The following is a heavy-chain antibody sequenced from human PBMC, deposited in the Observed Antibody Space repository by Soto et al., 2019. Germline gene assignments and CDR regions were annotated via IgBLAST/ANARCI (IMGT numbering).Heavy chain of an antibody. V-gene: IGHV1-69*04. CDR2: IIPILGIA. CDR1: GGTFSSYT. J-gene: IGHJ6*03. CDR3: AGEAGDIVVGSHYYYYMDV. D-gene: IGHD2-2*01. Sequence: ASVKVSCKASGGTFSSYTISWVRQAPGQGLEWMGRIIPILGIANYAQKFQGRVTITADKSTSTAYMERSSLRSEDTAGYYCAGEAGDIVVGSHYYYYMDVWGKGTTVTVS.